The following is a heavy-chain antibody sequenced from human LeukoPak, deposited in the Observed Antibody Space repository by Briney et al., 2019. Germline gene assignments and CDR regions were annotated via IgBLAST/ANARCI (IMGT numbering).Heavy chain of an antibody. CDR3: AREGDGSGSYYNLHLI. CDR1: GGSFSGYY. V-gene: IGHV4-34*01. J-gene: IGHJ4*02. D-gene: IGHD3-10*01. Sequence: PSETLSLTCAVYGGSFSGYYWSWIRQPPGKGLEWIGEINHSGSTNYNPSLKSRVTISVDTSKNQFSLKLSSVTAADTAVYYCAREGDGSGSYYNLHLIWGQGTLVTVSS. CDR2: INHSGST.